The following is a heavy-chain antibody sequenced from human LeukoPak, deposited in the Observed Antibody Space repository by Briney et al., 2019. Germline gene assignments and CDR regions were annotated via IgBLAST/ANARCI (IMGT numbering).Heavy chain of an antibody. CDR1: GGSISSGSYY. V-gene: IGHV4-61*02. J-gene: IGHJ4*02. CDR3: ARRGIAAAGPRY. CDR2: INPSGYT. D-gene: IGHD6-13*01. Sequence: SQTLSLTCTVSGGSISSGSYYWSWIRQPAGKGLEWIGRINPSGYTNYNPSLKSRVTMSVDTSMNQFSLKVTSVTAADTAVYYCARRGIAAAGPRYWGQGTLVTVSS.